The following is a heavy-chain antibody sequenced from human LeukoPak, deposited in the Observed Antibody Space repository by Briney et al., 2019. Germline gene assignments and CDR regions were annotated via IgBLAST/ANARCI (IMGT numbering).Heavy chain of an antibody. CDR3: ARDLGPADAFDI. J-gene: IGHJ3*02. Sequence: ASVKLSCKASGYTFTSYGISWVRQAPGQGLESMGWISAYNGNTNYAQKLHGRVTMTTDTSTSTAYMQLRSLRSDDPAVYYCARDLGPADAFDIWGQGTMVTVSS. CDR1: GYTFTSYG. CDR2: ISAYNGNT. V-gene: IGHV1-18*01.